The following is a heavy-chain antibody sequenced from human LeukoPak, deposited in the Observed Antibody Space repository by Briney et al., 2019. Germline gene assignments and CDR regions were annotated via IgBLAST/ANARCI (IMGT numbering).Heavy chain of an antibody. CDR1: GFTFSSYA. CDR3: AKCIVGAHDSFDY. Sequence: GGSLRLSCAASGFTFSSYAMSWVRQAPGKGLEWVSAISGSGGSTYYADSVKGRFAISRDNSKNTLYLQMNSLRAEDTAVYYCAKCIVGAHDSFDYWGQGTLVTVSS. CDR2: ISGSGGST. D-gene: IGHD1-26*01. J-gene: IGHJ4*02. V-gene: IGHV3-23*01.